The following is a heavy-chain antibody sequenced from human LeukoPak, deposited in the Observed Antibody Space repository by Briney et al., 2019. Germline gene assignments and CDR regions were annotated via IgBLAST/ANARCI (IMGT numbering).Heavy chain of an antibody. D-gene: IGHD6-13*01. CDR3: ASSSWYGGKDIFDY. CDR2: IIPIFGTA. V-gene: IGHV1-69*05. Sequence: PVKVSCKASGGTFNSYAISWVRQAPGPGQESMGRIIPIFGTANYAQKCQGRVTITTDESTSTAYMELSSLRSEDTAVYCCASSSWYGGKDIFDYWGQGTLVTVSS. CDR1: GGTFNSYA. J-gene: IGHJ4*02.